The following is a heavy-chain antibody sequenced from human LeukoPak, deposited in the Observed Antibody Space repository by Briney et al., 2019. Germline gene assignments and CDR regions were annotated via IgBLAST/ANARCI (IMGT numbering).Heavy chain of an antibody. CDR2: IYYSGST. Sequence: SETLSLTCTVSGGSITNYYWGWLRQPPGKGLEYIGHIYYSGSTNYNPSLKSRVTISVDMSKNQFSLRLSSVTASYTAIYHWARHKDRRSFPIDSSGQGTLVTLCS. D-gene: IGHD1-26*01. V-gene: IGHV4-59*08. J-gene: IGHJ4*02. CDR1: GGSITNYY. CDR3: ARHKDRRSFPIDS.